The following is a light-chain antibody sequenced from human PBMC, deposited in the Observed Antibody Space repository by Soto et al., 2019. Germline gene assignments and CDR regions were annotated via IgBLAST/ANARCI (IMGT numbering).Light chain of an antibody. Sequence: EIVLTQSPGTLSLSPGERATLSCRASQSVSSNYLAWYQQKPGQAPRLLIYGASIRASGVPDRFSGSGSGTDFTLTISRLQPEDFAVYYCQQYYSSRTFGQGTRLEI. V-gene: IGKV3-20*01. J-gene: IGKJ5*01. CDR2: GAS. CDR3: QQYYSSRT. CDR1: QSVSSNY.